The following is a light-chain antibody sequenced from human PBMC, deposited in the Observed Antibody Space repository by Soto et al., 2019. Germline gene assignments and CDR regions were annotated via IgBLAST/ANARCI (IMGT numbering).Light chain of an antibody. J-gene: IGKJ3*01. Sequence: IQLTQSPSSLSASVGDRVIITCRASQDISNFLAWYQQKPGKAPQLLIYAASTLQTGVPSRFSGSGSGTDFALTLSSRQPEAFDTYYCQGVNTDLVWITFGHGTNVDV. V-gene: IGKV1-9*01. CDR2: AAS. CDR3: QGVNTDLVWIT. CDR1: QDISNF.